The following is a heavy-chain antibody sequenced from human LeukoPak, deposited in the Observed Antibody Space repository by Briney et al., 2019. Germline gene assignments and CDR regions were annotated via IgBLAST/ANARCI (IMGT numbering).Heavy chain of an antibody. CDR3: ARDPRITIFGVVHNWFDP. CDR2: ISAYNGNT. CDR1: GYTFTSYG. V-gene: IGHV1-18*03. Sequence: ASVKVSCKASGYTFTSYGISWVRQAPGQGLEWMGWISAYNGNTNYAQKLQGRVTMTTDTSTSTAYMELRSLRSDDMAVYYCARDPRITIFGVVHNWFDPGAREPWSPSPQ. J-gene: IGHJ5*02. D-gene: IGHD3-3*01.